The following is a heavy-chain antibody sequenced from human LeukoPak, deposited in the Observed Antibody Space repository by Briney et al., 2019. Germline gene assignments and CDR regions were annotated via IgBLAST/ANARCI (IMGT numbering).Heavy chain of an antibody. Sequence: ASVKVSCKASGYTFTSYGISWVRQVPGQGLEWMGWISAYNGNTNYAQKLQGRVTMTTDTSTSTAYMELRSLRSDDTAVYYCARDDYDFWSGYSPAYDAFDIWGQGTMVTVSS. D-gene: IGHD3-3*01. V-gene: IGHV1-18*01. CDR1: GYTFTSYG. CDR3: ARDDYDFWSGYSPAYDAFDI. J-gene: IGHJ3*02. CDR2: ISAYNGNT.